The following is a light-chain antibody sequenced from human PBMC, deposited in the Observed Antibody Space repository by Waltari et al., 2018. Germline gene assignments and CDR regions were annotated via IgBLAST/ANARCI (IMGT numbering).Light chain of an antibody. CDR2: GAA. V-gene: IGKV3D-15*03. Sequence: EIVMTQSPATLSVSPGEGATLPCRASQSISSNLALYQQKPGQAPRLLIYGAAIRATGIAARLSGSGAETEFTLTISIRQSEDFAVYFCQQYNNWPPGTCGQGTKVEIK. CDR1: QSISSN. J-gene: IGKJ1*01. CDR3: QQYNNWPPGT.